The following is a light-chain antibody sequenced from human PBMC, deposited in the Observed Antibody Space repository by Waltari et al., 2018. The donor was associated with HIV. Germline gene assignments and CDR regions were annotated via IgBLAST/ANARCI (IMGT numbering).Light chain of an antibody. CDR2: EGN. Sequence: QSALTQPASVSGSPGQSIPISCTGTSSAVGTYSLVSWYQHHPGKAPKLMIYEGNKRPSGVSNRFSGSKSGNTASLTISGLQAEDEADYYCSSYTSFSTVLFGGGTKLTVL. CDR1: SSAVGTYSL. J-gene: IGLJ2*01. CDR3: SSYTSFSTVL. V-gene: IGLV2-23*01.